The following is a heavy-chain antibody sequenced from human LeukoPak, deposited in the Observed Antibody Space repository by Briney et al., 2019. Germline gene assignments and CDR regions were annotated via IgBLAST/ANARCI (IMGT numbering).Heavy chain of an antibody. CDR3: ARSKYFFDY. J-gene: IGHJ4*02. CDR2: IYYSGTT. D-gene: IGHD2/OR15-2a*01. Sequence: SETLSLTCTVSSGSISSDYWSWIRQPPGKGLEWIGYIYYSGTTNYNPSLKSRVTMSVDTSNKLFSLKLSSVTAADTAVYYCARSKYFFDYWGQGTLVTVSS. V-gene: IGHV4-59*01. CDR1: SGSISSDY.